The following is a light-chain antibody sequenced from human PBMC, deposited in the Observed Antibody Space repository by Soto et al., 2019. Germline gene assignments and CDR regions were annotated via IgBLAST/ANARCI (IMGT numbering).Light chain of an antibody. V-gene: IGKV1-12*01. Sequence: DIQMTQSPSSVSASVGDRVTITCRASQDISSWLAWYQQKPGKAPKLLIYAASTLQSGVPSRFSGSGSGTAFTLAIGNLQPEDVATYYCQQSYSTPLTFGGGTKVEIK. J-gene: IGKJ4*01. CDR1: QDISSW. CDR3: QQSYSTPLT. CDR2: AAS.